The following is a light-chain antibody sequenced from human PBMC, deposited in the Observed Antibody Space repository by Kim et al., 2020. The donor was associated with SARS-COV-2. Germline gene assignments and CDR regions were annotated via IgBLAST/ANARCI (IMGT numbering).Light chain of an antibody. Sequence: QSALTQPPSASGSPGQSLTISCTGTSFDIGAYNYVSWYQQHPGKAPKLIIYEVNKRPSGVPDRFSGSKSANTASLTVSGLQTEDEADYFCSSFGGSNNCGLFGGGTQLTVL. CDR2: EVN. CDR3: SSFGGSNNCGL. CDR1: SFDIGAYNY. V-gene: IGLV2-8*01. J-gene: IGLJ2*01.